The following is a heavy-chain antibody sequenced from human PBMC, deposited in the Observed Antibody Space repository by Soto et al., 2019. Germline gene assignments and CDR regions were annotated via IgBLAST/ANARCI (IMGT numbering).Heavy chain of an antibody. CDR1: GGTFSSYA. CDR3: ARGAFGGVIAPISAPDY. J-gene: IGHJ4*02. CDR2: IIPIFGTA. Sequence: SVKVSCKASGGTFSSYAIRLVRQAPGQGLEWMGGIIPIFGTANYAQKFQVRVTITADESTSTAYMELSSLRSEDTAVYYCARGAFGGVIAPISAPDYWGQGTLVTVSS. D-gene: IGHD3-16*02. V-gene: IGHV1-69*13.